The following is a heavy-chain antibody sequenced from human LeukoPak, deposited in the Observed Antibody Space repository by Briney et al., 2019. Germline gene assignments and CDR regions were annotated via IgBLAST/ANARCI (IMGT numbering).Heavy chain of an antibody. J-gene: IGHJ4*02. CDR1: EFSFSSYG. CDR2: XXYDGTNK. Sequence: PGGSLRLSCAASEFSFSSYGMHWVRQAPGKGLQXXXXXXYDGTNKYHADSVKGRFTISRDNSQSTLYLQMNSLRAEDTAVYYCARARNNYDSSGYSALDYWGQGTLVTVSS. D-gene: IGHD3-22*01. CDR3: ARARNNYDSSGYSALDY. V-gene: IGHV3-33*01.